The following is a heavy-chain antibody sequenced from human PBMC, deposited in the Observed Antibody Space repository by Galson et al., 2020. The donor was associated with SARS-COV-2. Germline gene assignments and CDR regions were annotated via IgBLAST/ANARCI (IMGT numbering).Heavy chain of an antibody. V-gene: IGHV3-11*04. Sequence: GESLKISCAASGFTFSDYYMSWIRQAPGKGLEWVSYISSSGSTIYYADSVKGRFTISRDNAKNSLYLQMNSLRAADTAVYYCAREENFFLVVTATRMCYFDYWGRGTLATVSS. J-gene: IGHJ4*02. CDR1: GFTFSDYY. CDR3: AREENFFLVVTATRMCYFDY. CDR2: ISSSGSTI. D-gene: IGHD2-21*02.